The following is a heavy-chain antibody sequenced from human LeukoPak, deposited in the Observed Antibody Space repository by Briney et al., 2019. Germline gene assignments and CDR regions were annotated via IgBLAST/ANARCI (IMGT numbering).Heavy chain of an antibody. V-gene: IGHV4-39*07. J-gene: IGHJ5*02. CDR3: ARVLWFGELSNWFDP. CDR1: GGSISSSSFY. D-gene: IGHD3-10*01. Sequence: LETLSLTCTVSGGSISSSSFYWGWIRQPPGKGLEWIGSIYYSGSTNYNPSLKSRVTISVDTSKNQFSLKLSSVTAADTAVYYCARVLWFGELSNWFDPWGQGTLVTVSS. CDR2: IYYSGST.